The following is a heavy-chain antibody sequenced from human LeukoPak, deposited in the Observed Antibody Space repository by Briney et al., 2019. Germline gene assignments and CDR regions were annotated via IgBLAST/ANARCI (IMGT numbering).Heavy chain of an antibody. CDR3: ARERSPYSGYDSLDY. CDR2: INPSGGST. Sequence: ASVKVSCKASGGTFSSYAISWVRQAPGQGLECMGIINPSGGSTNYAQMFQGRLTVTRDTSTSTVYMELSSLRSEDTAVYYCARERSPYSGYDSLDYWGQGTLVTVSS. D-gene: IGHD5-12*01. J-gene: IGHJ4*02. V-gene: IGHV1-46*01. CDR1: GGTFSSYA.